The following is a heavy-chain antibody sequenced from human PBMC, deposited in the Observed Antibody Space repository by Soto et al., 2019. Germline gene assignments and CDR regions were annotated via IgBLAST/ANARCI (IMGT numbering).Heavy chain of an antibody. CDR3: VRTIVVVPAATLDYGMDV. CDR1: GYSFTSYW. Sequence: GESLKISCKGSGYSFTSYWIGWVRQMPGKGLEWMGIIYPGDSDTRYSPSFQGQVTISADKSISTAYLQWSSLKASDTAMYYCVRTIVVVPAATLDYGMDVWGQGTTVTVSS. D-gene: IGHD2-2*01. CDR2: IYPGDSDT. V-gene: IGHV5-51*01. J-gene: IGHJ6*02.